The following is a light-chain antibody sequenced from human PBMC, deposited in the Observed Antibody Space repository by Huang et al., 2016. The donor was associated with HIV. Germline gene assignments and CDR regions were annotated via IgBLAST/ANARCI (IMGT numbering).Light chain of an antibody. CDR2: GVS. CDR1: QRLSCQ. J-gene: IGKJ1*01. V-gene: IGKV3-15*01. CDR3: QKYNDWPLT. Sequence: EIVMTQSPATLSVSPGERVTLSSRASQRLSCQLAWYQQKRGQAPRLPVYGVSTRSTVIPASFRCSGSGTDFTLTINSLQSEDFATYYCQKYNDWPLTFGQGTEVEIK.